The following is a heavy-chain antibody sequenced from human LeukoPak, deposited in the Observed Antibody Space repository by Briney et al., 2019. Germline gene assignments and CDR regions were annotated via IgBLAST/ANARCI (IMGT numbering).Heavy chain of an antibody. CDR2: IYYSGST. Sequence: PSETLSLTCTVSGGSISSYYWSWIRQPPGKGLEWIGYIYYSGSTNYNPSLKSRVTISVDTSKNQFSLKLSSVTAADTAVYYCARFALRADYYYGMDVWGQGTTVTVSS. D-gene: IGHD4-17*01. J-gene: IGHJ6*02. CDR1: GGSISSYY. V-gene: IGHV4-59*01. CDR3: ARFALRADYYYGMDV.